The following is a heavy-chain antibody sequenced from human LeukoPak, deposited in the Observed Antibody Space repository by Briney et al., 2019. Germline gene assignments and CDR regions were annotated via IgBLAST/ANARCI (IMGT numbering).Heavy chain of an antibody. D-gene: IGHD2-8*01. CDR1: GGTFSSYA. Sequence: SVKVSCKASGGTFSSYAISWVRQAPGQGLEWMGGIIPIFGTANYAQKFQGRVTITADESTSTAYMELSSLRSEDTAVYYCARDRYCTNGVCYRGFNDYWGQGTLVTVSS. CDR3: ARDRYCTNGVCYRGFNDY. CDR2: IIPIFGTA. V-gene: IGHV1-69*13. J-gene: IGHJ4*02.